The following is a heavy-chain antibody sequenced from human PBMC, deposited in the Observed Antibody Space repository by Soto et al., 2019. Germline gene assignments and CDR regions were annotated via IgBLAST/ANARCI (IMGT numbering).Heavy chain of an antibody. D-gene: IGHD4-4*01. V-gene: IGHV3-30-3*01. CDR2: ISYDGSNK. CDR1: GFTFSSYA. CDR3: ASPLWRNDYNWGYFDL. Sequence: QVQLVESGGGVVQPGRSLRLSCAASGFTFSSYAMHWVRQAPGKGLEWVAVISYDGSNKYYADSVKGRFTISRDNSKKTVYLKMNGLGAEDTAVYYCASPLWRNDYNWGYFDLWGRGTLVTVSS. J-gene: IGHJ2*01.